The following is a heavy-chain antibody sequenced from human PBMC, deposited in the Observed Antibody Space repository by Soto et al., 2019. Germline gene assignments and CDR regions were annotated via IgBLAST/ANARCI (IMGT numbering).Heavy chain of an antibody. D-gene: IGHD3-3*01. V-gene: IGHV5-51*01. Sequence: GESLKISCNGCVYSFTCYWIGWVRQMPGKCLEGMGIFYPGDSDTXVSPSFQGXXTISADKAISTXYLQWXGLKASDTAMYYCARPDYDFGPPDYWRQGTLVTVSS. J-gene: IGHJ4*02. CDR1: VYSFTCYW. CDR3: ARPDYDFGPPDY. CDR2: FYPGDSDT.